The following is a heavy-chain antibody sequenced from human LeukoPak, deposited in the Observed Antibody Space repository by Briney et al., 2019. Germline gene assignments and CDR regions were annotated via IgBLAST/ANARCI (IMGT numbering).Heavy chain of an antibody. CDR2: INPSGGST. D-gene: IGHD5-24*01. V-gene: IGHV1-46*01. Sequence: ASVKVSCKASGYTFTNYGVTWVRQAPGQGLEWMGIINPSGGSTSYAQKFQGRVTMTRDMSTSTVYMELSSLRSEDTAVYYCARDLSMTTSGGGGDYWGQGTLVTVSS. CDR3: ARDLSMTTSGGGGDY. CDR1: GYTFTNYG. J-gene: IGHJ4*02.